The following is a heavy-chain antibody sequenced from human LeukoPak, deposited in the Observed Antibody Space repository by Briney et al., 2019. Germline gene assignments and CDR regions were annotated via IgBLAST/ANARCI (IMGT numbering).Heavy chain of an antibody. CDR1: GGSISSSSYY. Sequence: PSETLSLTCTVSGGSISSSSYYWGWIRQPPGKGLEWIGSIYYSGSTYYNPSLKSRVTISVDTSKNQFSLKLSSVTAADTAVYYCARGTYAGLRYFDWLSYYFDYWGQGTLVTVSS. CDR3: ARGTYAGLRYFDWLSYYFDY. D-gene: IGHD3-9*01. J-gene: IGHJ4*02. CDR2: IYYSGST. V-gene: IGHV4-39*07.